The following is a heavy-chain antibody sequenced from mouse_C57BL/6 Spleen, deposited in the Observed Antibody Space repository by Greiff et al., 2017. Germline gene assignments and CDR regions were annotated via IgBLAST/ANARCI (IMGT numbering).Heavy chain of an antibody. CDR3: ARTEIGEYCGSSSWFAY. V-gene: IGHV1-85*01. D-gene: IGHD1-1*01. Sequence: VQLQQSGPELVKPGASVKLSCKASGYTFTSYDINWVKQRPGQGLEWIGWLYPRDGSTTYNEKFKGKATLTVDTASSTAYMELHSLQSEDAAVYFCARTEIGEYCGSSSWFAYWGQGTLVTVSA. CDR2: LYPRDGST. J-gene: IGHJ3*01. CDR1: GYTFTSYD.